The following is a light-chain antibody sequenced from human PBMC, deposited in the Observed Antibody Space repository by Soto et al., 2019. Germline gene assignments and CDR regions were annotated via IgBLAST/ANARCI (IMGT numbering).Light chain of an antibody. CDR2: GAS. CDR3: QQYRDSPWT. V-gene: IGKV3-20*01. Sequence: EIVLTQSPGTLSLSPGERATLSCRASQSVSSTSLAWYQQRPGQAPRLLIYGASSRATGIPDRFTGSGSGTDFTLTINRLEPEDFAVYFCQQYRDSPWTFGQGTKVEVK. CDR1: QSVSSTS. J-gene: IGKJ1*01.